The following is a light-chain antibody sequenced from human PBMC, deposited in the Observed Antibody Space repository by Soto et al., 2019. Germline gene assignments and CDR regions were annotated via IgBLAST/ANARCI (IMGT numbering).Light chain of an antibody. Sequence: QSALTQPPSASGSPGQSVTISCTGTRSDVGDYNYVSWYQQHPGKAPKLLIYEVTKRPSGVPDRFSGSKSSNTASLTVSRVQAEDEADYFCSSYAGSDNFEVFGGGTKLTVL. CDR3: SSYAGSDNFEV. CDR2: EVT. V-gene: IGLV2-8*01. J-gene: IGLJ2*01. CDR1: RSDVGDYNY.